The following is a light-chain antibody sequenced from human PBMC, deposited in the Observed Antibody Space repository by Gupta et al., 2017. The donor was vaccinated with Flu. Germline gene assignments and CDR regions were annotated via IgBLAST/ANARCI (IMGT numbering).Light chain of an antibody. V-gene: IGKV3-20*01. Sequence: PGTLSLSPGERATLSCRASQSVTSNYLAWYQQKPGQAPRLLIYGASSRLTGIPDRFSGSGSGTDFILTISRLEPEDFAVYFCQQYDTSQTFGQGTKVEIK. CDR1: QSVTSNY. CDR2: GAS. J-gene: IGKJ1*01. CDR3: QQYDTSQT.